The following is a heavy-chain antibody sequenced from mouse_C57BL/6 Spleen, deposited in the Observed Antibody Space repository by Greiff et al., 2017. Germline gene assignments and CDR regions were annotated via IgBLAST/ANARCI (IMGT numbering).Heavy chain of an antibody. CDR3: AIDYGSSYYAMDY. Sequence: QVQLQQPGAELVKPGASVKVSCKASGYTFTSYWMHWVKQRPGQGLEWIGRIHPSDSDTNYNQKFKGNATLTVDKSSSTAYMQLSSLTSEDSAVYYCAIDYGSSYYAMDYWGQGTSVTVSS. D-gene: IGHD1-1*01. J-gene: IGHJ4*01. CDR1: GYTFTSYW. V-gene: IGHV1-74*01. CDR2: IHPSDSDT.